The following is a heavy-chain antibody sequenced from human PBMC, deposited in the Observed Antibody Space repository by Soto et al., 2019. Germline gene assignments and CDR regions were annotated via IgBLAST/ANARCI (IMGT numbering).Heavy chain of an antibody. J-gene: IGHJ5*02. V-gene: IGHV5-51*01. CDR2: IYPGDSDT. CDR3: ARRGAFPSWFDP. Sequence: GESLKISCKGSGYSFTSYWIAWVRQMPGKGLEWMGIIYPGDSDTKYSPSFEGQVTISVDKSISTAYLQWSSLKASDTAMYYCARRGAFPSWFDPWGQGTLVTVSS. D-gene: IGHD1-26*01. CDR1: GYSFTSYW.